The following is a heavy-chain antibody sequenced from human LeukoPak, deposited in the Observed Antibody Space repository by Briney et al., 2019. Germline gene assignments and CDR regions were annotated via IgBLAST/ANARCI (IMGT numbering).Heavy chain of an antibody. D-gene: IGHD1-26*01. CDR2: GGDSGGT. CDR3: AKNGQSGFSFDP. V-gene: IGHV4-34*01. J-gene: IGHJ5*02. Sequence: KPSETLSLTCAVYGESLHGHYWSWIRQSPGKGLEWIGEGGDSGGTKFNPSLKSRVSISADTSKNQFSLKLNSVTAADTAVYHCAKNGQSGFSFDPWGQGTLVTVSS. CDR1: GESLHGHY.